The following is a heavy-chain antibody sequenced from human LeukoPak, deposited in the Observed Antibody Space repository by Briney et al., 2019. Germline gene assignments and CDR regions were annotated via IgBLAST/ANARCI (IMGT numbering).Heavy chain of an antibody. V-gene: IGHV4-59*08. J-gene: IGHJ5*02. CDR3: ARLQPIYGDYTGGWFDP. CDR1: GGSISSYY. D-gene: IGHD4-17*01. Sequence: PSETLSLTCTVSGGSISSYYWSWIRQPPGKGLEWIGYIYYSGSTNYNPSLKSRVTISVDTSKNQFSLKLSSVTAADTAVYHCARLQPIYGDYTGGWFDPWGQGTLVTVSS. CDR2: IYYSGST.